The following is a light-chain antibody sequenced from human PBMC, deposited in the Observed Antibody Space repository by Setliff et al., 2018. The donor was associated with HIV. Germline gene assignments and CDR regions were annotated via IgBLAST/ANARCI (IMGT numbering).Light chain of an antibody. CDR2: EVS. CDR3: SSYTTTSTLV. V-gene: IGLV2-14*01. CDR1: SSDVGAYNY. J-gene: IGLJ3*02. Sequence: ALTQPASVSGSPGQSITISCPGTSSDVGAYNYVSWYQQHPGKAPKLLIYEVSNRPSGVSDRFSGSKSGNTASLTISGLQPEDEADYYCSSYTTTSTLVFGGGTKVTVL.